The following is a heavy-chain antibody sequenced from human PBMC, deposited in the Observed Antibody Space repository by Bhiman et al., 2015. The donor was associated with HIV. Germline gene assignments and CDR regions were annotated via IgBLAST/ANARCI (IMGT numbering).Heavy chain of an antibody. CDR1: GFTFDDYA. J-gene: IGHJ4*02. CDR3: AKCDWNYVFDY. D-gene: IGHD1-7*01. CDR2: ISWNSVTI. V-gene: IGHV3-9*01. Sequence: EVQLVESGGGLVKPGGSLRLSCAASGFTFDDYAMHWVRQAPGKGLEWVSGISWNSVTIVYADSVKGRFTISRDNAKNSLYLQMNSLRAEDTALYYCAKCDWNYVFDYWGQGTLVTVSS.